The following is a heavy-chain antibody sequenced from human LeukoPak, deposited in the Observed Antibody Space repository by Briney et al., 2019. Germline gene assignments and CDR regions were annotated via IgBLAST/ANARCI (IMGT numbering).Heavy chain of an antibody. Sequence: GASVKVSCKASGYTFTGYYMHWVRQAPGQGLEWMGWINPNSGGTNYAQKFQGWVTMTRDTSISTAYMELSRLRSDDTAVYYCAREEFGSSRGWFDPWGQGTLVTVSS. J-gene: IGHJ5*02. CDR3: AREEFGSSRGWFDP. CDR1: GYTFTGYY. CDR2: INPNSGGT. D-gene: IGHD6-13*01. V-gene: IGHV1-2*04.